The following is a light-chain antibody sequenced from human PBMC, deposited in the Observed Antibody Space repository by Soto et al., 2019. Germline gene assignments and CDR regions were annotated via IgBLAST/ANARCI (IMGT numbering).Light chain of an antibody. J-gene: IGKJ1*01. CDR1: QSVRRS. CDR2: DAS. V-gene: IGKV3-11*01. Sequence: EIVLTQPPATLSLSPGERATLSCRASQSVRRSLAWYQQHPGQAPRLLIYDASNRATGIPARFSGSGSGTDFTLTISSLEAKDFAVYYCQQRSNWPGTFGQGTKVDIK. CDR3: QQRSNWPGT.